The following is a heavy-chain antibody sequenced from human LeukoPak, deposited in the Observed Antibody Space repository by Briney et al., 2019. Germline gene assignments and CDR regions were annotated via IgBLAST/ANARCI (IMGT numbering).Heavy chain of an antibody. CDR1: GFTFSNYA. CDR2: ISASARNT. J-gene: IGHJ4*02. D-gene: IGHD1-1*01. CDR3: AKLVGTGAIPTDY. Sequence: PGGSLRLSCAASGFTFSNYAMTWVRQAPGKGLECVSVISASARNTDYADSVKGRFTISRDNSKNTLSLQMNSLRAEDTAIYHCAKLVGTGAIPTDYWGQGTLVTVSS. V-gene: IGHV3-23*01.